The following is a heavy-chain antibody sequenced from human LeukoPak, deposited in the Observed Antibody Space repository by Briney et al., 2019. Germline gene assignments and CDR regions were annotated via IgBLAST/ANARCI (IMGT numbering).Heavy chain of an antibody. V-gene: IGHV1-46*01. Sequence: ASVKVSCKASGYTFTSYYIHWVRQAPGQGLEWMGIINPSGGSTRYAQKFQGRVTMTRDMSASTVYMELSSLRSEDTAVYYCARVNDFWSGYYGYWGQGTLVTVSS. J-gene: IGHJ4*02. CDR1: GYTFTSYY. CDR3: ARVNDFWSGYYGY. CDR2: INPSGGST. D-gene: IGHD3-3*01.